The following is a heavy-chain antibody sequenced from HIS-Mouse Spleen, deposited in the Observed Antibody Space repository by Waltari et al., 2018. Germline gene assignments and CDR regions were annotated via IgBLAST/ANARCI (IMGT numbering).Heavy chain of an antibody. J-gene: IGHJ4*02. D-gene: IGHD4-4*01. CDR3: ARGHDYSNYFDY. CDR1: GYTCTRYD. V-gene: IGHV1-8*01. CDR2: MNPNSGNT. Sequence: QVQLVQSGAAVKKPGASVKVSCKASGYTCTRYDIHGARQAPGQGLEWKGWMNPNSGNTGYAQKFQGRVTMTRNTSISTAYMELSSLRSEDTAVYYCARGHDYSNYFDYWGQGTLVTVSS.